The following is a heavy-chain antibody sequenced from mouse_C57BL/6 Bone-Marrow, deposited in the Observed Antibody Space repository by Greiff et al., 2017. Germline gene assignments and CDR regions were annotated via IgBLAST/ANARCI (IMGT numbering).Heavy chain of an antibody. CDR1: GYTFTNYW. J-gene: IGHJ4*01. CDR2: IYPGGGYT. CDR3: ARCNPYAMDY. Sequence: VHLVESGAELVRPGTSVKMSCKASGYTFTNYWLGWAKQRPGHGLEWIGDIYPGGGYTNYNEKFKGKATLTADKSSSTAYMQFSSLTSEDSAIYYCARCNPYAMDYWGQGTSVTVSS. D-gene: IGHD2-1*01. V-gene: IGHV1-63*01.